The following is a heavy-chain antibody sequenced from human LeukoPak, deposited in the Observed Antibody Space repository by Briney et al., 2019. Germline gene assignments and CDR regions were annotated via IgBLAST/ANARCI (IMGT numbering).Heavy chain of an antibody. V-gene: IGHV4-34*01. D-gene: IGHD3-3*01. CDR2: IHHSGST. CDR3: ARKYECWSGYYTHWFDP. J-gene: IGHJ5*02. CDR1: GGSFSGYY. Sequence: PSETLSLTCAVYGGSFSGYYWSWVRQPPGKGLEWIGEIHHSGSTNYNPSLKSRVTISVDTSKNQFSLKLSSVTAADTAVYYCARKYECWSGYYTHWFDPWGEGTLVTVSS.